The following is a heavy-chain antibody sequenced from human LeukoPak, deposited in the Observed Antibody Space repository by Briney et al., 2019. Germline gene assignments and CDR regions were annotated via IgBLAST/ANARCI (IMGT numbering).Heavy chain of an antibody. J-gene: IGHJ4*02. V-gene: IGHV1-18*01. D-gene: IGHD6-13*01. Sequence: ASVKVSCKASGYTFTSYGISWVRQAPGQGLEWMGWISAYNGNTNYAQKLQGRVTMTTDTSTSTAYMELRSLRSDDTAVYYCARVRDRRYSSSWDFDYWGQGTLVTVSS. CDR2: ISAYNGNT. CDR1: GYTFTSYG. CDR3: ARVRDRRYSSSWDFDY.